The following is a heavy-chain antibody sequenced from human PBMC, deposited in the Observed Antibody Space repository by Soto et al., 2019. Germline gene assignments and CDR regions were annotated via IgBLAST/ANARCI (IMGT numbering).Heavy chain of an antibody. CDR1: GYTFTSYG. CDR3: ARDPPPHSSSWYGFDP. J-gene: IGHJ5*02. V-gene: IGHV1-18*01. Sequence: ASVKVSCKASGYTFTSYGISWVRQAPGQGLEWMGWISAYNGNTNYAQKLQGRVTMTTDKSTSTAYMELRSLRSDDTAVYYCARDPPPHSSSWYGFDPWGQGTLVTSPQ. CDR2: ISAYNGNT. D-gene: IGHD6-13*01.